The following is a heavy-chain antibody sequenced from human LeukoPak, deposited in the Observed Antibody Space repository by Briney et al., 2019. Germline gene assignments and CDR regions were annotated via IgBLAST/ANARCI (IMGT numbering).Heavy chain of an antibody. Sequence: GGSLRLSCAASGFTFSDYYMSWIRQAPGKGLEWVSYISSSGSTIYYADSVKGRFTISRDNAKNSLYLQMNSLRAEDTAVYYCARVCSSGSILYFDYWGQGTLVTVSS. D-gene: IGHD6-19*01. V-gene: IGHV3-11*01. J-gene: IGHJ4*02. CDR1: GFTFSDYY. CDR2: ISSSGSTI. CDR3: ARVCSSGSILYFDY.